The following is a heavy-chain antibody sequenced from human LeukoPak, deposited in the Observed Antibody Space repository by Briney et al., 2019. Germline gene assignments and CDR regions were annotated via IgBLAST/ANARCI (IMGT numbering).Heavy chain of an antibody. CDR3: ARSRMVRGVMSWFDP. D-gene: IGHD3-10*01. CDR2: NNPNSGGT. Sequence: GASVKVSCKASGYTFTGYYMHWVRQAPGQGLEWMGWNNPNSGGTNYAQKFQGRVTMTRDTSISTAYMELSRLRSDDTAVYYCARSRMVRGVMSWFDPWGQGTLVTASS. V-gene: IGHV1-2*02. CDR1: GYTFTGYY. J-gene: IGHJ5*02.